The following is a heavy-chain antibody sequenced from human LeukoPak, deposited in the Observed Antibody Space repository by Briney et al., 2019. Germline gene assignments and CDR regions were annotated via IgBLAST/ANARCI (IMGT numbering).Heavy chain of an antibody. D-gene: IGHD1-26*01. V-gene: IGHV6-1*01. CDR3: ARDSPSTGGSNTLYYFDY. Sequence: SQTLSLTCAISGDSVSSNSAAWNWIRQSPSRGLEWLGRTYYRSKWYNDYAVSVKSRITINPDTSKNQFSLQLNSVTPEDTAVYYCARDSPSTGGSNTLYYFDYWGQGTLVTVSS. CDR2: TYYRSKWYN. CDR1: GDSVSSNSAA. J-gene: IGHJ4*02.